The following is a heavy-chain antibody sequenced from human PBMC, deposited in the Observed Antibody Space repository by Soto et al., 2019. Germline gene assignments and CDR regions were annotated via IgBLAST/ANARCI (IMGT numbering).Heavy chain of an antibody. V-gene: IGHV3-30*18. CDR3: AKGYSSLINYYYGMDV. J-gene: IGHJ6*02. D-gene: IGHD6-6*01. Sequence: GGSLRLSCAASGFTFSNYGMHWVRQAPGKGLEWVAVISYDGSNKYYADSVKGRFTISRDNSKNTLYLQMNSLRAEDTAVYYCAKGYSSLINYYYGMDVWGQGTTVTVSS. CDR2: ISYDGSNK. CDR1: GFTFSNYG.